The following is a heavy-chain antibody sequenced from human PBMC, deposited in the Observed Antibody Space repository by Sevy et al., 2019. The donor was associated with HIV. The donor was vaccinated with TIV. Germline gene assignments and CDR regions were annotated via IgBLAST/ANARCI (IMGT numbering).Heavy chain of an antibody. Sequence: GGSLRLSCAASGFTFSSYAMHWVRQAPGKGLEWVAVISYDGSNKYYADSVKGRFTISRDNSKNTLYLQMNSLRAEDTAVYYCARDMQGGYYDSRAAQDWGQGTLVTVSS. CDR1: GFTFSSYA. CDR2: ISYDGSNK. D-gene: IGHD3-22*01. J-gene: IGHJ4*02. V-gene: IGHV3-30-3*01. CDR3: ARDMQGGYYDSRAAQD.